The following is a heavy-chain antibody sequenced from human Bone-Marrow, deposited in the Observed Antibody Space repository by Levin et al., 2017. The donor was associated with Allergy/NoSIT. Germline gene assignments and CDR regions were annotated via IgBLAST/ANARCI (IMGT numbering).Heavy chain of an antibody. J-gene: IGHJ4*02. CDR1: GFTFSNYA. Sequence: GGSLRLSCAASGFTFSNYAMSWVRQASGKGLEWVSAISGSAGTTYYADSVKGRFTISRDNSKNTLSLQMNSLRAEDTAIYYCARHLDYSDGNGYYYPYYFDYWGQGTLVTVSS. CDR2: ISGSAGTT. V-gene: IGHV3-23*01. D-gene: IGHD3-22*01. CDR3: ARHLDYSDGNGYYYPYYFDY.